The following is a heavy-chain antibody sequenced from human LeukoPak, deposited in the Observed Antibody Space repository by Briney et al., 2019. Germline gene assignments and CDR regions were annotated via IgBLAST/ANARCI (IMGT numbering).Heavy chain of an antibody. CDR3: ARAGLDIVVVPAAKTNTN. CDR1: GYTFTGYY. V-gene: IGHV1-2*02. J-gene: IGHJ4*02. D-gene: IGHD2-2*01. CDR2: INPNSGGT. Sequence: ASVKVSCKASGYTFTGYYMHWVRQAPGQGLEWMGWINPNSGGTNYAQKFQGRVTMTRDTSISTAYMELSRLRSDDTAVYYCARAGLDIVVVPAAKTNTNWGQGTLVTVSS.